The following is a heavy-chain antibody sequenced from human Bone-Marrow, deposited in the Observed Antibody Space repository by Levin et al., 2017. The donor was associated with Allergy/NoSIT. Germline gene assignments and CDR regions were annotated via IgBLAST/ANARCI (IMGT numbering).Heavy chain of an antibody. D-gene: IGHD6-6*01. CDR1: GFTFSSYW. V-gene: IGHV3-7*01. CDR2: IKQDGSEK. J-gene: IGHJ6*02. Sequence: TGGSLRLSCAASGFTFSSYWMSWVRQAPGKGLEWVANIKQDGSEKYYVDSVKGRFTISRDNAKNSLYLQMNSLRAEDTAVYYCARDIARIAARQDYYYYGMDVWGQGTTVTVSS. CDR3: ARDIARIAARQDYYYYGMDV.